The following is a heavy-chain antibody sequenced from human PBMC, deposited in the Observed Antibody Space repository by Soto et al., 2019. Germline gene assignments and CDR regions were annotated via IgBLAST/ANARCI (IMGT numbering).Heavy chain of an antibody. J-gene: IGHJ4*02. V-gene: IGHV4-34*01. CDR2: INHSGST. D-gene: IGHD2-2*01. CDR3: ARLGCSSTSCFFDY. Sequence: TSETLSLTCAVYGGSFSGYYWSWIRQPPGKGLEWIGEINHSGSTNYNPSLKSRVTISVDTSKNQFSLKLSSVTAADTAVYYCARLGCSSTSCFFDYWGQGTLVTVSS. CDR1: GGSFSGYY.